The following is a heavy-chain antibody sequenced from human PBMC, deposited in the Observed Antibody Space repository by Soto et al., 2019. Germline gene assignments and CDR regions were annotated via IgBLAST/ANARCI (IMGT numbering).Heavy chain of an antibody. D-gene: IGHD2-2*03. V-gene: IGHV5-51*01. CDR3: ARNGAPGYCSSTSCSKAYYYYGMDV. CDR2: IYPGDSDT. Sequence: GESLKISCKGSGYSFTSYWIGWVRQMPGKGLEWMGIIYPGDSDTRYSPSFQGQVTISADKSISTAYLQWSSLKASDTAMYYFARNGAPGYCSSTSCSKAYYYYGMDVWGQGTTVTVSS. CDR1: GYSFTSYW. J-gene: IGHJ6*02.